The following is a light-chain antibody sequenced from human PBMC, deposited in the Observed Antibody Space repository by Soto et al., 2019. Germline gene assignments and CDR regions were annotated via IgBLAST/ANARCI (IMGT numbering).Light chain of an antibody. CDR2: DAS. V-gene: IGKV1-33*01. CDR1: QDISNH. CDR3: QQSHILPRT. Sequence: DIQMTQSPSSLSTSVGQRVTITCQASQDISNHLIWYQQKPGKAPKFLIYDASNLETGVPSRFSGSGSGTDFTFSISSLQPEDVATYFCQQSHILPRTFGPGTKVGIK. J-gene: IGKJ3*01.